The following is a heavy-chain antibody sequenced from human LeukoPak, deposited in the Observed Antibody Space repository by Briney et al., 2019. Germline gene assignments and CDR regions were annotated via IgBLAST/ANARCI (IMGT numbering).Heavy chain of an antibody. V-gene: IGHV3-21*01. CDR3: ARPGIAVAGEFFDY. CDR1: GFTFSSSS. Sequence: GGSLRLSSAASGFTFSSSSMNWVRQAPGQGLEWVSFIRSSSSYIYYADSVKGRFTISRDNAKNSLYLQMNSLRAEDTAVYYCARPGIAVAGEFFDYWGQGTLVTVSS. J-gene: IGHJ4*02. CDR2: IRSSSSYI. D-gene: IGHD6-19*01.